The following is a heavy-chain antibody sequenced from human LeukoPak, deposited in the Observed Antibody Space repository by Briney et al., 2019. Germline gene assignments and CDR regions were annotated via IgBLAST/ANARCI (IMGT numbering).Heavy chain of an antibody. V-gene: IGHV3-30*18. CDR1: GFSFISYG. D-gene: IGHD4-17*01. Sequence: QPGGSLRLSCAASGFSFISYGMHWVRQAPGKGLEWVGVISDDGRSKDYADSVKGRFTISRDNSKDTLYLQMNSLRAEDTAVYYCAKRPSDYGDYVSYFDYWGRGTLVTVSS. CDR2: ISDDGRSK. CDR3: AKRPSDYGDYVSYFDY. J-gene: IGHJ4*02.